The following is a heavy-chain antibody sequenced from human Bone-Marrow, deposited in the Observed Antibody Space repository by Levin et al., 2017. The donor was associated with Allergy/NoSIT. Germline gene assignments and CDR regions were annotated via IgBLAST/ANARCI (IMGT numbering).Heavy chain of an antibody. J-gene: IGHJ4*02. D-gene: IGHD5-24*01. Sequence: GGSLRLSCTASGFTFRSYGMQWVRQAPGKGLEWLAFMSYDGSNKFYADSVKGRFTISRDTSKNSLYLQMNNLRLEDTALYFCAKDFVNGDNNYQEDGFSDHWGQGTLVAVSP. CDR3: AKDFVNGDNNYQEDGFSDH. V-gene: IGHV3-30*18. CDR1: GFTFRSYG. CDR2: MSYDGSNK.